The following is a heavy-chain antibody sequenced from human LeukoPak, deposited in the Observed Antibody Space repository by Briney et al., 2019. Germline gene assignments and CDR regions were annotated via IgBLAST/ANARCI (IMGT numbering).Heavy chain of an antibody. V-gene: IGHV4-59*01. CDR1: GGSISSYY. Sequence: SETLSLTCTVSGGSISSYYWSWIRQPPGKGLEWIGYIYYSGSTNYNPSLKSRVTISVDTSKNQFSLKLSSVTAADTAVYYCARDRGWFDPWGQGTLVTVSS. CDR3: ARDRGWFDP. CDR2: IYYSGST. J-gene: IGHJ5*02.